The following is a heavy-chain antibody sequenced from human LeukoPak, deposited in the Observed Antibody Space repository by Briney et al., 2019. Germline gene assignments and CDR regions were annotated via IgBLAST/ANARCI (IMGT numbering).Heavy chain of an antibody. CDR2: IGTAGEI. CDR3: ARAAYSSTWYSRYFDL. V-gene: IGHV3-13*01. CDR1: GFTFRSYD. J-gene: IGHJ2*01. D-gene: IGHD6-13*01. Sequence: PGGSLRLSCAASGFTFRSYDMHWVRQATGKGLEWVSGIGTAGEIYYPGSVKGRFTISRENAKNSLYLQMNSLRAGDTAVYYCARAAYSSTWYSRYFDLWGRGTQVTVSS.